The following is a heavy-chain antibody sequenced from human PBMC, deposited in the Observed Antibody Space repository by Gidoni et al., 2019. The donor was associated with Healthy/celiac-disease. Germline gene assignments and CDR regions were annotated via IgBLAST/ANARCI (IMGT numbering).Heavy chain of an antibody. J-gene: IGHJ4*02. CDR3: ARDRIAAAGIIDY. Sequence: QVQLQESGPGLVKPSQTLSLPCTVSGGSISSGGYYWSWIRQHPGKGLEWIGYIYYSGSTYYNPSLKSRVTISVDTSKNQFSLKLSSVTAADTAVYYCARDRIAAAGIIDYWGQGTLVTVSS. D-gene: IGHD6-13*01. CDR1: GGSISSGGYY. CDR2: IYYSGST. V-gene: IGHV4-31*03.